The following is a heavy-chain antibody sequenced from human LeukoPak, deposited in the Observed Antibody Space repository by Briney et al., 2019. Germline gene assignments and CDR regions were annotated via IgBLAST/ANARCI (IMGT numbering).Heavy chain of an antibody. D-gene: IGHD1-26*01. CDR1: GYSFSSYW. Sequence: GGSLRLSCGASGYSFSSYWMHWVRQVPGKGLVWASRINGAGTTTTYADSVKGRFTISRDNAKNTLSLEMDSLRVEDTAVYYCIRGVSGYYSYYAMDVWGQGTTVIVSS. J-gene: IGHJ6*02. V-gene: IGHV3-74*01. CDR2: INGAGTTT. CDR3: IRGVSGYYSYYAMDV.